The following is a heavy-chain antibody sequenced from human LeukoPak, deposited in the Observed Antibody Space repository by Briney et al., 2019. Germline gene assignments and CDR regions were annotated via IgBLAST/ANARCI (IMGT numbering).Heavy chain of an antibody. CDR3: ARGAQLWLTDYFDY. CDR1: GYTFTGYY. CDR2: INPNSGGT. V-gene: IGHV1-2*02. D-gene: IGHD5-18*01. J-gene: IGHJ4*02. Sequence: GASVKVSCNASGYTFTGYYMHWVRQAPGQGLEWMGWINPNSGGTNYAQKFQGRVTITRDTSISTAYMELSRLRSDDTAVYYCARGAQLWLTDYFDYWGQGTLVTVCS.